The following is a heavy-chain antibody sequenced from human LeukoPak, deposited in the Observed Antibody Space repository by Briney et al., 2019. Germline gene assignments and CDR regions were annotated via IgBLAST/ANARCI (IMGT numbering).Heavy chain of an antibody. D-gene: IGHD3-22*01. CDR3: AKVYDSSGYYRNSYFDY. J-gene: IGHJ4*02. V-gene: IGHV3-23*01. Sequence: GGSLRLSCAASGFTFSSYAMSWVRQAPGKGLEWVSAISGSGGSTYYADSVKGRFTISRDNSKSTLYLQVNSLRAEDTAVYYCAKVYDSSGYYRNSYFDYWGQGTLVTVSS. CDR2: ISGSGGST. CDR1: GFTFSSYA.